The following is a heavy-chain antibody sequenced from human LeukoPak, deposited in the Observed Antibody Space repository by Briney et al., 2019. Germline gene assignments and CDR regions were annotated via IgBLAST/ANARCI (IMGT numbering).Heavy chain of an antibody. V-gene: IGHV4-39*06. Sequence: PETLSLTCTVSGVSISSSSYYWGWIRQPPGKGLEWIVSSYYSGSTYYNPSLKSRITISVDTYQNKFPLKMSSVTAADTAVYYCARQYSSSWYDTYYYMDVWGKGTTVTVSS. J-gene: IGHJ6*03. CDR3: ARQYSSSWYDTYYYMDV. D-gene: IGHD6-13*01. CDR2: SYYSGST. CDR1: GVSISSSSYY.